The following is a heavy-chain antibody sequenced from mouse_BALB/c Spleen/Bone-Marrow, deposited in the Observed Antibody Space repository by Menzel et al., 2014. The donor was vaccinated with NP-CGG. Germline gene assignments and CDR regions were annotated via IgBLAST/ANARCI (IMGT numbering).Heavy chain of an antibody. CDR2: IYPYNGVS. V-gene: IGHV1-31*01. CDR1: GYSFTGYY. J-gene: IGHJ1*01. CDR3: ESRGEYFDV. Sequence: VQLQQSGPELVKPGASVKISCKASGYSFTGYYMHWVKQSHGNSLDWIGYIYPYNGVSSYNQKFKGKATLTVDKSSSTAYMELRSPTSDDSAVYYCESRGEYFDVWGAGTTVTVSS.